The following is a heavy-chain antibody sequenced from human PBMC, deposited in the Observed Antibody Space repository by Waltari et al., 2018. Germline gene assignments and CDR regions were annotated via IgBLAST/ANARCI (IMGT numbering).Heavy chain of an antibody. CDR1: GFTFSNYA. V-gene: IGHV3-30-3*01. J-gene: IGHJ4*02. CDR3: AGQPWTLVMSEPLDY. D-gene: IGHD2-21*01. Sequence: QVQLVESGGGVVQPGRSLRLSCAASGFTFSNYAIYWVRQAPGKGLEWVAIISYDGSNQFYADSVKGRFTLSRDNSRNTLYLQMNSLRAEDTAVYYCAGQPWTLVMSEPLDYWGQGTLVTVSS. CDR2: ISYDGSNQ.